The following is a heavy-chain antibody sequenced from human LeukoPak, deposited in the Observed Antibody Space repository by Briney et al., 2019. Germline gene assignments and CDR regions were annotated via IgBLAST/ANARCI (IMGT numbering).Heavy chain of an antibody. Sequence: GGSLRLSCAASGFTLSSYSMNWVRQAPGKGLEWVSSISSSSSYIYYADSVKGRFTISRDNAKNSLYLQMNSLRAEDTAVYYCARDLNYYDSSGYYYAEYFQHWGQGTLVTVSS. CDR3: ARDLNYYDSSGYYYAEYFQH. D-gene: IGHD3-22*01. J-gene: IGHJ1*01. V-gene: IGHV3-21*01. CDR1: GFTLSSYS. CDR2: ISSSSSYI.